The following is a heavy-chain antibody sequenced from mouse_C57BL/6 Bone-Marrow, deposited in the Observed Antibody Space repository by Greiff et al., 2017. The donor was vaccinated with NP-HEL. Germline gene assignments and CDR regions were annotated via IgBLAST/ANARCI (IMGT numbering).Heavy chain of an antibody. V-gene: IGHV1-64*01. D-gene: IGHD2-1*01. CDR2: IHPNSGST. CDR1: GYTFTSYW. Sequence: QVQLQQPGAELVKPGASVKLSCKASGYTFTSYWMHWVKQRPGQGLEWIGMIHPNSGSTNYNEKFKSKATLTVDKSSSTAYMQLSSLTSEDSAVYYCARNYGNYVPFAYWGQGTLVTVSA. CDR3: ARNYGNYVPFAY. J-gene: IGHJ3*01.